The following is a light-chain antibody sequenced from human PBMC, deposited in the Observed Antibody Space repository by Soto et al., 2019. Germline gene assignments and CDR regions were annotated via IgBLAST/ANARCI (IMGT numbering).Light chain of an antibody. CDR2: SDN. J-gene: IGLJ1*01. Sequence: QSVLAQPPSASGTPGQRVSISCSGSSSNIESNSVNWYRHLPGTAPKLLIYSDNQRPSGVPDRISGSKSGTSASLAISGLQSEDEADYYCAACDDTLNGPVFGTGTKVTVL. V-gene: IGLV1-44*01. CDR3: AACDDTLNGPV. CDR1: SSNIESNS.